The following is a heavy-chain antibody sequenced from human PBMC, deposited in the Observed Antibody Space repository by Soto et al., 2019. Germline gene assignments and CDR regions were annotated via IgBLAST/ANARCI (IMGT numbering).Heavy chain of an antibody. V-gene: IGHV4-59*08. CDR2: IYYSGST. J-gene: IGHJ5*02. D-gene: IGHD3-10*01. Sequence: PSETLSLTCTVSGGSISSYYWSWIRQPPGKGLEWIGYIYYSGSTNYNPSLKSRVTISVDTSKNQFSLKLSSVTAADTAVYYCARHGITMVRGVIMGWFDPWGQGTLVTVSS. CDR1: GGSISSYY. CDR3: ARHGITMVRGVIMGWFDP.